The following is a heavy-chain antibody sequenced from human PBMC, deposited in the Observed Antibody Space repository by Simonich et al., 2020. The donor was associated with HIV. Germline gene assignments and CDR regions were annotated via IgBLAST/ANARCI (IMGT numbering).Heavy chain of an antibody. J-gene: IGHJ5*02. CDR1: GESFSSYY. Sequence: QVHLQQWGAGLLKPSETLSLTCAVYGESFSSYYWTWIRQPPGKGLEWIGEINHSGSPNYNPSLGSRVTISIDKSKNQFSLKLRFVTAADTAVYYCARREGFWFDPWGQGALVLVSS. V-gene: IGHV4-34*01. CDR2: INHSGSP. CDR3: ARREGFWFDP.